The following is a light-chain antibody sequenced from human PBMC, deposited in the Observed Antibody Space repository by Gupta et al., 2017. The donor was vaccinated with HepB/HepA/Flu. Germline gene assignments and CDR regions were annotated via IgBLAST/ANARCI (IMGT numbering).Light chain of an antibody. J-gene: IGKJ1*01. CDR1: QSVSSTY. CDR2: GPS. CDR3: QQYGTSPWA. Sequence: DIVLTQSPGTLSLSPGERATLSCRASQSVSSTYLAWYQQNPAQAPRLLIYGPSRRATGLPYRCSGSGTETDFTLTIIELEPEDVALYYYQQYGTSPWAFGQGTKVEIK. V-gene: IGKV3-20*01.